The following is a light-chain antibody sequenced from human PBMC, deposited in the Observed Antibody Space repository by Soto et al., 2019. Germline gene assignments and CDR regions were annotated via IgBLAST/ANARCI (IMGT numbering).Light chain of an antibody. CDR1: QSVSSY. Sequence: EMVMTQSPANLSLSPVAIATPXGRASQSVSSYLAWYQQKPGQAPRLLIYGASTRATGIPARFSGSGSGTEFTLTISSLEAEDFAVYYCQHRSNWTETFGHGTKVDIK. CDR2: GAS. J-gene: IGKJ3*01. V-gene: IGKV3-11*01. CDR3: QHRSNWTET.